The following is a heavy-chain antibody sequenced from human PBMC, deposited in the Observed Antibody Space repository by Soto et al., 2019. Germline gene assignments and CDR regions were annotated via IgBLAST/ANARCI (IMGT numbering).Heavy chain of an antibody. Sequence: SATLSLTCTVSGDSISSDYWSWIRKPPGKGLEWIGCIHYSGSTYYNPSLKSRVTILLDTTKNQFSLKLNSMTAADTAVYYCASLSTGVLLKYWGQGTLVTVSS. D-gene: IGHD2-8*02. V-gene: IGHV4-59*01. CDR1: GDSISSDY. J-gene: IGHJ4*02. CDR3: ASLSTGVLLKY. CDR2: IHYSGST.